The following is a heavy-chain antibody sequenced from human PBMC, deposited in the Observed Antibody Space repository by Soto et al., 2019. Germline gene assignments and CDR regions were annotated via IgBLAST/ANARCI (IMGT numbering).Heavy chain of an antibody. Sequence: GGSLRLSCAASGFTFSSYGMHWVRQAPGKGLEWVAVFWFDGSINFYADSVKGRFTISRDNSNNTLYLQMNSLRAEDTAVYYCARDRDSITMTGSIFDYWGQGTLVTVSS. CDR3: ARDRDSITMTGSIFDY. D-gene: IGHD3-22*01. J-gene: IGHJ4*02. CDR1: GFTFSSYG. CDR2: FWFDGSIN. V-gene: IGHV3-33*01.